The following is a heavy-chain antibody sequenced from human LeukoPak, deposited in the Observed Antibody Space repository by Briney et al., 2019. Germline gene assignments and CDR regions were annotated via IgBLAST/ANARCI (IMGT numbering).Heavy chain of an antibody. V-gene: IGHV6-1*01. CDR1: GDSVSSNSAA. Sequence: SQTLSLTCVISGDSVSSNSAAWNWIRQSPSRGLEWLGRTYYRSKWYSDFAEYVKGRITINPDTSKNQFSLQLISATPEDTAVYGCARGQTGSGRIFDYWGQGTLVTVSS. D-gene: IGHD2-15*01. CDR3: ARGQTGSGRIFDY. J-gene: IGHJ4*02. CDR2: TYYRSKWYS.